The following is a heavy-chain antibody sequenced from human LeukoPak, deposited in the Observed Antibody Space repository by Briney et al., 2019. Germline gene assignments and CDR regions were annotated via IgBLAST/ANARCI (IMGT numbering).Heavy chain of an antibody. Sequence: SETLSLTCTVSGGSISSGSYYWRWIRQPAGKGLEWIGRIYTSGSTNYNPSLKSRVTISVDTSKNQFSLKLSSVTAADTAVYYCAHTMVDAFDIWGQGTMVTVSS. CDR2: IYTSGST. D-gene: IGHD3-10*01. CDR3: AHTMVDAFDI. V-gene: IGHV4-61*02. J-gene: IGHJ3*02. CDR1: GGSISSGSYY.